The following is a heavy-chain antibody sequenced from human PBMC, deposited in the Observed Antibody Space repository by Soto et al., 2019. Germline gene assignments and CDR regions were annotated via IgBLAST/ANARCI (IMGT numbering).Heavy chain of an antibody. CDR2: VKSNSDGGTT. V-gene: IGHV3-15*01. CDR1: GFTFVNAW. CDR3: NTCSRGNCYGPVDA. Sequence: EVQLVESGGGLVKPGGSLRLSCAASGFTFVNAWMSWVRQAPGKGLEWVGRVKSNSDGGTTDYAAPVKGRFTISRDDSKNTLYLQMNSLEIEDTAIYYCNTCSRGNCYGPVDAWGKGAAVTVSS. J-gene: IGHJ6*04. D-gene: IGHD2-15*01.